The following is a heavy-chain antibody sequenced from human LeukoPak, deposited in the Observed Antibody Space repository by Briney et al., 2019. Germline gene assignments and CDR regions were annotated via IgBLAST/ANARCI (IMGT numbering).Heavy chain of an antibody. CDR3: ARVVAAAGDPYFDY. V-gene: IGHV1-18*01. CDR2: ISAYNGNT. J-gene: IGHJ4*02. Sequence: ASVNVSCKASGYTFTSYGISWVRQAPGQGLEWMGWISAYNGNTNYAQKLQGRVTMTTDTSTSTAYMELRSLRSDDTAVYYCARVVAAAGDPYFDYWGQGTLVTVSS. CDR1: GYTFTSYG. D-gene: IGHD6-13*01.